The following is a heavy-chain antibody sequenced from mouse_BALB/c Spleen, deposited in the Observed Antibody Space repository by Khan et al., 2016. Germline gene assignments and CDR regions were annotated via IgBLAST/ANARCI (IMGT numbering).Heavy chain of an antibody. D-gene: IGHD1-1*01. J-gene: IGHJ1*01. CDR2: INTYSGGS. CDR1: GYTFTNYG. V-gene: IGHV9-3-1*01. CDR3: ARYRYYYGSSRYFDV. Sequence: QIQLVQSGPELKRPGKTVKISCKASGYTFTNYGINWVKQAPGKGLKWMGWINTYSGGSTYADDFKGRFAFSLATSANTAYLQINNLKNEDTATYCCARYRYYYGSSRYFDVWGAGTTVTVSA.